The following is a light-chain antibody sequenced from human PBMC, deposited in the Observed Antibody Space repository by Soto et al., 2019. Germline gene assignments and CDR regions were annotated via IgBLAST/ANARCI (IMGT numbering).Light chain of an antibody. CDR3: QQYGSSPNT. CDR1: QSVSSSY. V-gene: IGKV3-20*01. J-gene: IGKJ2*01. Sequence: EIVLTQSPGTLSLSPGERATLSCRASQSVSSSYLAGYQQQPGQAPRLLIYGASSRATGIPDRFSGSGSGTGFTLTISRLEPEDFAVYYCQQYGSSPNTFGQGTKLEIK. CDR2: GAS.